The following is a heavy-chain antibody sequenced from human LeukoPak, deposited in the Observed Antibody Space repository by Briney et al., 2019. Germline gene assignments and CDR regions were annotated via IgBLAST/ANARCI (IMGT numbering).Heavy chain of an antibody. CDR3: ARVLGSDCSSTSCYRNDAFDI. J-gene: IGHJ3*02. Sequence: SETLSLTCTVSGGSISSYYWSWIRQPPGKGLEWIGYIYYSGSTNYNPSLKSRVTISVDTSKNQFSLKLSSVTAADTAVYYCARVLGSDCSSTSCYRNDAFDIWGQGTMVTVSS. D-gene: IGHD2-2*02. CDR1: GGSISSYY. V-gene: IGHV4-59*08. CDR2: IYYSGST.